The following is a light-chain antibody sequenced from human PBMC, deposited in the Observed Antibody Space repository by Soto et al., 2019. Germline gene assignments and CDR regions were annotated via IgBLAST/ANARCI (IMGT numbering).Light chain of an antibody. V-gene: IGLV2-11*01. CDR2: DVN. J-gene: IGLJ1*01. Sequence: QSVLPQPRSVSGSPGQSVTISCTGTTNNVSLYQHHPGKAPRLMIYDVNKRPAGVPDRFSASGSGNTASLTISGVQAEDEADYYCCSCGGSYTSYVFATGTKVTVL. CDR3: CSCGGSYTSYV. CDR1: TNN.